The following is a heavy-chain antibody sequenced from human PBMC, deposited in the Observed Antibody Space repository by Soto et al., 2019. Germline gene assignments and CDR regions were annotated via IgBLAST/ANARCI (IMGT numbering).Heavy chain of an antibody. CDR1: GYTFTSYG. CDR3: ARDPYSYDSSGQKRNDY. D-gene: IGHD3-22*01. Sequence: ASVKVSCKASGYTFTSYGISWVRQAPGQGLEWMGWISAYNGNTNYAQKLQGRVTMTTDTSTSTAYMELRSLRSDDTAVYYCARDPYSYDSSGQKRNDYCGQGTMVTVYS. V-gene: IGHV1-18*01. CDR2: ISAYNGNT. J-gene: IGHJ4*02.